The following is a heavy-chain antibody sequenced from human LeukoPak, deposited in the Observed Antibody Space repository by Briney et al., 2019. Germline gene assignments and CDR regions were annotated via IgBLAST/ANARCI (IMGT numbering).Heavy chain of an antibody. V-gene: IGHV3-23*01. J-gene: IGHJ6*02. D-gene: IGHD6-13*01. Sequence: PGGSLRLSCAASGFTFNSYAMSWVRQAPGKGLEWVSAIVGDTVTFYTDSVKGRFTISRDNSKNTLYLQMNSLRAEDTAVYYCAKNAAGLNHYYYYGMDVWGQGTTVTVSS. CDR3: AKNAAGLNHYYYYGMDV. CDR2: IVGDTVT. CDR1: GFTFNSYA.